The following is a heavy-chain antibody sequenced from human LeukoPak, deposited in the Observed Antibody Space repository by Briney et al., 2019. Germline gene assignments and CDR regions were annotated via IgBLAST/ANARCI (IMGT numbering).Heavy chain of an antibody. Sequence: SETLSLTCTVSGGSISSSGYYWGWIRQPPGKGLEWIGSIYYSGSTYYNPSLESRVTISVDTSKNQFSLKLSSVTAADTAVYYCARYSSGWYPGDYWGQGTLVTVSS. CDR3: ARYSSGWYPGDY. J-gene: IGHJ4*02. CDR2: IYYSGST. D-gene: IGHD6-19*01. V-gene: IGHV4-39*01. CDR1: GGSISSSGYY.